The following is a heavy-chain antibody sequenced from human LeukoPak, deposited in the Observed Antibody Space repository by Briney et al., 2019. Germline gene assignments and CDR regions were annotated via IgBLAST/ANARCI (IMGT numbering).Heavy chain of an antibody. CDR3: ARGVGYYDSSGTIDY. J-gene: IGHJ4*02. CDR1: GFTFSSYG. V-gene: IGHV3-33*01. CDR2: VWYVGSKK. Sequence: PGRSLRLSCAASGFTFSSYGMHWVRQAPGKGLEWVAVVWYVGSKKYSADSVKGRITISRDDSKNTLYLQMNSLRAEDTAVYYCARGVGYYDSSGTIDYWGQGTLVTVSS. D-gene: IGHD3-22*01.